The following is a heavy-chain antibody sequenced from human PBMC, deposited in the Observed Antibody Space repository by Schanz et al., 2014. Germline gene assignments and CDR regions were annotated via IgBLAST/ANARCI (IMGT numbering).Heavy chain of an antibody. CDR3: ARDFHGYGPHLDY. CDR1: GFTFSGNA. V-gene: IGHV3-64*04. J-gene: IGHJ4*02. D-gene: IGHD5-12*01. Sequence: QVRLVESGGGVVQPGRSLRLSCAASGFTFSGNAMHWVRQAPGKGLEYISAISNNGDSTYYADSVKGRFTISRDNSKNTLYLQMNSLRAEDTAVYYCARDFHGYGPHLDYWGQGSLVNVSS. CDR2: ISNNGDST.